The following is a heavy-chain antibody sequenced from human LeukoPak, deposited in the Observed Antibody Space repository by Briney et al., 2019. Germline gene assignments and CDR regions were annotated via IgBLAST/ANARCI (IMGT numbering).Heavy chain of an antibody. CDR2: ISGSGGKT. CDR3: ASIFYGSGRALDY. J-gene: IGHJ4*02. V-gene: IGHV3-23*01. D-gene: IGHD3-10*01. Sequence: GGSLRLSCAASGLTFSSYGMSWVRQAPGKGLDWVSAISGSGGKTYYADSVKGRFTISRDNSKNTLYLQMNSLRAEDTAVYYCASIFYGSGRALDYWGQGTLVTVSS. CDR1: GLTFSSYG.